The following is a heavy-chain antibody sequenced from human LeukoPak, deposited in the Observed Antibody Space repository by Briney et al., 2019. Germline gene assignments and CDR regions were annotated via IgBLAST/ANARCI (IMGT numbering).Heavy chain of an antibody. Sequence: PGGSLRLSCAASGFTFDYYAMHWVRQAPGKGLEWVSGISWNSGSIGYADSVKGRFTISRDNAKNSLYLQMNSLRAEDTALYYCAPTPLRYDSSGYPDYWGQGTLVTVSS. J-gene: IGHJ4*02. CDR3: APTPLRYDSSGYPDY. CDR2: ISWNSGSI. D-gene: IGHD3-22*01. CDR1: GFTFDYYA. V-gene: IGHV3-9*01.